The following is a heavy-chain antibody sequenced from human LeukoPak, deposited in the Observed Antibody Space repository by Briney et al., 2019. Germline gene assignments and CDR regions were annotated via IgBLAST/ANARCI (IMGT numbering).Heavy chain of an antibody. CDR3: ARADFWSGYYTAEYFQH. CDR2: ISYDGSNK. Sequence: GRSLRLSCAASGFTFSSYAMHGVRQAPGKGLEWVAVISYDGSNKYYADSVKGRFTISRDNSKNTLYLQMNSLRAEDTAVYYCARADFWSGYYTAEYFQHWGQGTLVTVSS. V-gene: IGHV3-30*04. D-gene: IGHD3-3*01. J-gene: IGHJ1*01. CDR1: GFTFSSYA.